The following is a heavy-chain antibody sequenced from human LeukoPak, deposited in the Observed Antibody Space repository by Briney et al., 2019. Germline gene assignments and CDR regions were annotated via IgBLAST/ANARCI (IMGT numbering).Heavy chain of an antibody. V-gene: IGHV3-21*01. D-gene: IGHD3-22*01. CDR2: IFSRSESI. CDR1: GFNFGAYT. Sequence: KPGGSLRLSCAASGFNFGAYTINWVRQAPGKGLEWVSCIFSRSESILYADSVKGRFTISRDNAKNSLYLQMDSLRVEDTAVYYCAKGSYYDSSGSFYFDYWGQGTLVTVSS. J-gene: IGHJ4*02. CDR3: AKGSYYDSSGSFYFDY.